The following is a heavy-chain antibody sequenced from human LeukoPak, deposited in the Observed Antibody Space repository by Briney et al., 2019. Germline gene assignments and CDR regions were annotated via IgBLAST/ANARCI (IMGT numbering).Heavy chain of an antibody. Sequence: SETLSLTCAVYGGSFSGYYWSWIRQPPGKGLEWIGEINHSGSTNYNPSLKSRVTISVDTSKNQFSLKLSSVTAADTAVYYCARRPLGYCSSTSCYHFDYWGQGTLVTVS. CDR2: INHSGST. CDR1: GGSFSGYY. CDR3: ARRPLGYCSSTSCYHFDY. J-gene: IGHJ4*02. V-gene: IGHV4-34*01. D-gene: IGHD2-2*01.